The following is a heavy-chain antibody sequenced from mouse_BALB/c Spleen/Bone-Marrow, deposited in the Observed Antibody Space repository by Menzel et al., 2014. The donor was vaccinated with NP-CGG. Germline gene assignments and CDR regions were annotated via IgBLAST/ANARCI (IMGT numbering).Heavy chain of an antibody. V-gene: IGHV5-12*02. CDR1: GFTFSDYY. Sequence: DVMLVESGGGLVQPGGSLKLSCATSGFTFSDYYMYWVRQTPEKRLEWVAYISNGGGSTYYPDTVKGRFTISRDNAKNALYLQMSHLKSEDTAMYYCARGGSYYDMDYWGQGTSVTVSS. CDR2: ISNGGGST. CDR3: ARGGSYYDMDY. J-gene: IGHJ4*01.